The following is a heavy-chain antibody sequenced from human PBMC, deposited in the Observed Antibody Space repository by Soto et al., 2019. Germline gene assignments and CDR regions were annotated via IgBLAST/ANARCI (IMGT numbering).Heavy chain of an antibody. D-gene: IGHD3-16*02. J-gene: IGHJ3*02. V-gene: IGHV5-51*01. CDR3: SRLMISFGGVILWDPLDI. CDR1: GYSFTSYW. CDR2: IYPCDSDT. Sequence: GECLKISCQGSGYSFTSYWIGWVRQMPGKGQECMGIIYPCDSDTRYSPSFQGQVTISADNSIITAYLQWSSLKASDTAMYYCSRLMISFGGVILWDPLDISGQRTMVLVSS.